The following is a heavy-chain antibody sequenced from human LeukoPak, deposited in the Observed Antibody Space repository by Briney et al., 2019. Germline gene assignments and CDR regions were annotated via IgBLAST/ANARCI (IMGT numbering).Heavy chain of an antibody. CDR1: GFTFSSYA. V-gene: IGHV3-30*04. CDR2: ISYDGSKK. J-gene: IGHJ4*02. Sequence: GGSLRLSCAASGFTFSSYAMHWVRQAPGKGLEWVAVISYDGSKKYYADYVKGRFTISRDKSKNTLYLQMNSLRPEDTAVYYCTRRFDYWGQGTLVTVSS. CDR3: TRRFDY.